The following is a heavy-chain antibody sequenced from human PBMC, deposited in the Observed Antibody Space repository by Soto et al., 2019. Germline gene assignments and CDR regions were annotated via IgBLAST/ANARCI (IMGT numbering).Heavy chain of an antibody. V-gene: IGHV1-69*06. CDR1: GGTFSSYA. Sequence: GASVKVSCKASGGTFSSYAISWVRQAPGQGLEWMGGIIPIFGTANYAQKFQGRVTITADKSTSTAYMELSSLRSEDTAVYYCAREDSGYDSRWFGPWGQGTLVTVSS. J-gene: IGHJ5*02. CDR3: AREDSGYDSRWFGP. D-gene: IGHD5-12*01. CDR2: IIPIFGTA.